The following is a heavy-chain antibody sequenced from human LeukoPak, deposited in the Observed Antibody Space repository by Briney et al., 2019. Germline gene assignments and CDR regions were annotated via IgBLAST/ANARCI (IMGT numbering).Heavy chain of an antibody. Sequence: SQTLALTCAIPGDSVSGSPAVWNWIRQSPSRGLEWLGRAYYRSKWYIDYAVSVKGRITNTPDTSKNQFSLQLNSVTPEDTAVYYCARGAVRGGTNFDYWGQGTLVTVSS. V-gene: IGHV6-1*01. CDR2: AYYRSKWYI. CDR3: ARGAVRGGTNFDY. J-gene: IGHJ4*02. CDR1: GDSVSGSPAV. D-gene: IGHD3-10*01.